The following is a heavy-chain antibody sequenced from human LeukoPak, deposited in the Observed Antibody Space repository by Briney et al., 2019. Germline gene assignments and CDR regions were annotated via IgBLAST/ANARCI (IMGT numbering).Heavy chain of an antibody. CDR1: GGSLSSYY. D-gene: IGHD1-1*01. CDR2: IYTSGST. V-gene: IGHV4-4*09. J-gene: IGHJ6*03. Sequence: SDTLSLPCSVSGGSLSSYYWSWIPQPPGKAREGIGYIYTSGSTNYTPSLKSRVAISVDTSKNQFSLKLSSGTAADTAVYYCARSGTYYYYYYTDVWGKGTTVTVSS. CDR3: ARSGTYYYYYYTDV.